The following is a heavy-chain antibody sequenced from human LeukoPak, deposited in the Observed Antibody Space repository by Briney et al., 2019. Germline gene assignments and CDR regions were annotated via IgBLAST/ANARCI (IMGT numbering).Heavy chain of an antibody. CDR3: ATYGVDYYGMDV. D-gene: IGHD4-17*01. Sequence: GGSLRLSCAASGFTFSSYAMHWVRQAPGKGLEWVAVISYDGSNKYYADSVKGRFTISRVNSKNTLYLQMNSLRAEDTAVYYCATYGVDYYGMDVWGQGATVTVSS. V-gene: IGHV3-30*04. CDR2: ISYDGSNK. CDR1: GFTFSSYA. J-gene: IGHJ6*02.